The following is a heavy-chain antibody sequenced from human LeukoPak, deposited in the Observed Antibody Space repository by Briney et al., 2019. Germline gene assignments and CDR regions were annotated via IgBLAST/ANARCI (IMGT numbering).Heavy chain of an antibody. CDR3: AKEFYDILTGYYTH. J-gene: IGHJ4*01. V-gene: IGHV3-9*01. CDR2: ISWNSGSI. CDR1: GFTFDDYA. Sequence: GGSLRLSCAASGFTFDDYAMHWVRQAPGKGLEWVSGISWNSGSIGYADSVKGRFTISRDNAKNSLYLQMNSLRAEDTALYYCAKEFYDILTGYYTHWGQEPWSPSPQ. D-gene: IGHD3-9*01.